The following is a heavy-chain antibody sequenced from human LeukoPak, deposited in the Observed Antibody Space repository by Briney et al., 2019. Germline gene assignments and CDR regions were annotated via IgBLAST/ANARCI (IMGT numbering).Heavy chain of an antibody. CDR1: GGSFSGYY. CDR3: ARGGHDHIWGSYRVKYYRDV. J-gene: IGHJ6*03. Sequence: PSETLSLTCAVYGGSFSGYYWSWIRQPPGKGLEWVGEINHSGSANYNPSLKSRVTISVDPSKNQFSLKLSSVTAADTAVYYCARGGHDHIWGSYRVKYYRDVWGKGTTVTVS. V-gene: IGHV4-34*01. CDR2: INHSGSA. D-gene: IGHD3-16*02.